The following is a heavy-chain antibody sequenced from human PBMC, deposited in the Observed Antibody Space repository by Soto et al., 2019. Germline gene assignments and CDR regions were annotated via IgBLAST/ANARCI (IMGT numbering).Heavy chain of an antibody. V-gene: IGHV5-51*01. Sequence: XESLKISWKCSGYNFTTFWGGLVRQMPGKGLEWMGIIYPGDSETKYSPDFEGQVTISADRSTNTAYLQWRSLRASDTAMYYCERLGFPGAIYFDSWGLGTLVTVSS. CDR2: IYPGDSET. J-gene: IGHJ4*02. CDR3: ERLGFPGAIYFDS. CDR1: GYNFTTFW.